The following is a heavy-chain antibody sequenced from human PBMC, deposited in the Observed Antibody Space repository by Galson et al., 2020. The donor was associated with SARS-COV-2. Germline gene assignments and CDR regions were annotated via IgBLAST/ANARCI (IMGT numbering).Heavy chain of an antibody. D-gene: IGHD3-10*01. V-gene: IGHV3-15*01. CDR2: INSKTDGGTT. CDR1: GFTFSNAW. Sequence: GGSLRLSCAAYGFTFSNAWMSWVRQAPGKGLEWVGHINSKTDGGTTDYAAPVKGRFTISRDDSKNTLYLQMNSLKTEDTAVYYCTTAGTQEYYYGSGSPNWFDPWGQGTLVTVSS. CDR3: TTAGTQEYYYGSGSPNWFDP. J-gene: IGHJ5*02.